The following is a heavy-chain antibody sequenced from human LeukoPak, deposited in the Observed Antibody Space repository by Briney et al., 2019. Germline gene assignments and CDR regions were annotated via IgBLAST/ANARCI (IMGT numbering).Heavy chain of an antibody. CDR1: GFAFSSHA. D-gene: IGHD3-22*01. Sequence: GGSLRLSCAASGFAFSSHAMSWVRQAPGKGLEWVSAISGSGGSTYYADSVKGRFTISRDNSKNTLYLQMNSLRAEDTAVYYCAKVIHDSSGYYGDWFDPWGQGTLVTVSS. CDR2: ISGSGGST. CDR3: AKVIHDSSGYYGDWFDP. V-gene: IGHV3-23*01. J-gene: IGHJ5*02.